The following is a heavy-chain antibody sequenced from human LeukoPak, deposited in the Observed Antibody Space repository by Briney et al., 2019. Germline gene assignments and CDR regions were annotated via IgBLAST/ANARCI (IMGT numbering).Heavy chain of an antibody. CDR2: ISAYNGNT. CDR1: GYTFTSYG. Sequence: GASVKASCKASGYTFTSYGISWVRQAPGQGLEWMGWISAYNGNTNHAQKLQGRVTMTTDTSTSTAYMELRSLRSDDTAVYYCARGRDYYDSSGYYETPFDYWGQGTLVTVSS. D-gene: IGHD3-22*01. CDR3: ARGRDYYDSSGYYETPFDY. V-gene: IGHV1-18*01. J-gene: IGHJ4*02.